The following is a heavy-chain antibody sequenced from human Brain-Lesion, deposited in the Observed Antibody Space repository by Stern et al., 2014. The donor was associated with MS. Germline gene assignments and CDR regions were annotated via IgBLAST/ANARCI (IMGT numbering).Heavy chain of an antibody. CDR2: FDPEDGET. CDR3: ATLSPGAGGNYYRHFDY. Sequence: QVQLVQSGAEVKKPGASVKVSCKVSGYTLTELSMHWVRQAPRQGLEGMGGFDPEDGETIYAQKFQGRVTMTEDTSTDTAYMELSSLRSEDTAVYYCATLSPGAGGNYYRHFDYWGQGTLVTVSS. J-gene: IGHJ4*02. V-gene: IGHV1-24*01. CDR1: GYTLTELS. D-gene: IGHD1-26*01.